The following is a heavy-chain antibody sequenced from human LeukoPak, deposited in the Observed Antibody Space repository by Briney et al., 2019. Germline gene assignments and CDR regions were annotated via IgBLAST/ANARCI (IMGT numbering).Heavy chain of an antibody. Sequence: GGSLRFSCAASGFTLSNHWMSWVRQSPGKGLEWVANIKQDGGEKYYVDSVKGRFTISRDNAKNSLYLQMNSLRAEDTAVYYCAKDPGQDLVRVYFDYWGQGTLVTVSS. CDR2: IKQDGGEK. CDR3: AKDPGQDLVRVYFDY. CDR1: GFTLSNHW. J-gene: IGHJ4*02. D-gene: IGHD2-8*02. V-gene: IGHV3-7*01.